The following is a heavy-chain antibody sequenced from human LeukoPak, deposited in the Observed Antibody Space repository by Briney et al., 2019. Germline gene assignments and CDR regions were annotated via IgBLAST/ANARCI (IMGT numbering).Heavy chain of an antibody. CDR2: IKMDASEI. J-gene: IGHJ6*02. D-gene: IGHD4-17*01. CDR3: ARIRVGYGDYGMDV. CDR1: GFTFSNYW. Sequence: PGGSLRLSCASSGFTFSNYWMSWVRQAPGRGLEWVTNIKMDASEIYYVDSVKGRFTISRDNARNSLFLQMNSLRVEDTAVYYCARIRVGYGDYGMDVWGQGTTVIVSS. V-gene: IGHV3-7*05.